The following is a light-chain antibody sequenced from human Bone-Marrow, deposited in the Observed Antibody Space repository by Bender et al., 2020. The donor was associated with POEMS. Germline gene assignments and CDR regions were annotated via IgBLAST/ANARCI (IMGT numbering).Light chain of an antibody. CDR2: GDN. J-gene: IGLJ3*02. CDR3: VAWDASLNGWV. CDR1: SSNIGAHYD. V-gene: IGLV1-50*01. Sequence: QSVLTQPPSVSGAPGQRVTISCTGSSSNIGAHYDVHWYQQFPGTAPKLLIYGDNNRPSGVPDRFSGSKSGTSASLAITGLQSDDEAIYFCVAWDASLNGWVFGGGTKLTVL.